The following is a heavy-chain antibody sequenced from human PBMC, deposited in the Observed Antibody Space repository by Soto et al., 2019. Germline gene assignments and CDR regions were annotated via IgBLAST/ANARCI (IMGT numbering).Heavy chain of an antibody. V-gene: IGHV3-74*01. CDR3: ARGYSSGPDY. CDR1: GFIFSTYS. Sequence: GGSLRLSYAASGFIFSTYSMHWVRQAPGKGLVWVSRINSDGSTTTYADSVKGRFTISRDNAKSTLYLQLNSLRAEDTALYYCARGYSSGPDYWGQGTLVTVSS. D-gene: IGHD6-19*01. CDR2: INSDGSTT. J-gene: IGHJ4*02.